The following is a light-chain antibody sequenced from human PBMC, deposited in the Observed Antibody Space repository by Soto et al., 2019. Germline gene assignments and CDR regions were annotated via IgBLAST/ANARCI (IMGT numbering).Light chain of an antibody. CDR3: QQYGNSPYT. J-gene: IGKJ2*01. CDR2: GAS. V-gene: IGKV3-20*01. Sequence: EIVLTQSPGTLSLSPGERATLSCRASQSLTTTYLAWYQHKPGQAPRLLIYGASSRATGIPERFSGSGSGTDFTLTIDSLEPEDCAVYYCQQYGNSPYTFGQGTKLEI. CDR1: QSLTTTY.